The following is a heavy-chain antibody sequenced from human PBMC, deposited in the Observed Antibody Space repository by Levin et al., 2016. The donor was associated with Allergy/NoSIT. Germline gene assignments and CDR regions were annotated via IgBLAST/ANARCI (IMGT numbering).Heavy chain of an antibody. D-gene: IGHD2-2*01. J-gene: IGHJ6*02. Sequence: SETLSLTCAVYGGSFSGYYWSWIRQPPGKGWSGLGKSIIVEAPNYNPSLKSRVTISVDTSKNQFSLKLSSVTAADTAVYYCAMATKYQVCMDVWGQGTTVTVSS. CDR3: AMATKYQVCMDV. CDR2: SIIVEAP. CDR1: GGSFSGYY. V-gene: IGHV4-34*01.